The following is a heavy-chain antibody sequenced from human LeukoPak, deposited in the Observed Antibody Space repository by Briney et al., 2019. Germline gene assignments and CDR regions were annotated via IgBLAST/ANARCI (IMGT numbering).Heavy chain of an antibody. CDR3: AKAQQLIFLLDY. J-gene: IGHJ4*02. Sequence: GGSLRLSCAASGFTFSSYAMSWVRQAPGKGREWVSAISGSGGSTYYADSVKGRFTISRDNSKNTLYLQMNSLRAEDTAVYYCAKAQQLIFLLDYWGQGTLVTVSS. D-gene: IGHD6-13*01. V-gene: IGHV3-23*01. CDR2: ISGSGGST. CDR1: GFTFSSYA.